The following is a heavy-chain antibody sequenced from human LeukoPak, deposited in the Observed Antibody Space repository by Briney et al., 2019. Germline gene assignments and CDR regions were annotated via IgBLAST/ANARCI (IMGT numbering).Heavy chain of an antibody. V-gene: IGHV1-2*02. D-gene: IGHD2-2*01. CDR1: GYTFTGYY. CDR2: INPNSGGT. Sequence: ASVKVSCKASGYTFTGYYMHWVRQAPGQGLEWMGWINPNSGGTNYAQKFQGRVTMTRDTSISTAYMELSRLRSDDTAVYHCARDLGVVVPAAISDWFDPWGQGTLVTVSS. CDR3: ARDLGVVVPAAISDWFDP. J-gene: IGHJ5*02.